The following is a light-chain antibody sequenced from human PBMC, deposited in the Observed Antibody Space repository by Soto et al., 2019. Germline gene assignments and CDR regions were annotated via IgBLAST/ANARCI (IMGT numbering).Light chain of an antibody. CDR3: QQYYSYLIT. CDR2: AAS. Sequence: IQMTQSPSSLSASVGDRVTITCQASQDISNYLNWYQQKPGKAPKLLIYAASTLQSGVPSRFSGSGSGTDFTLTISCLQSEDFATYYCQQYYSYLITFGQGTRLEIK. J-gene: IGKJ5*01. V-gene: IGKV1-8*01. CDR1: QDISNY.